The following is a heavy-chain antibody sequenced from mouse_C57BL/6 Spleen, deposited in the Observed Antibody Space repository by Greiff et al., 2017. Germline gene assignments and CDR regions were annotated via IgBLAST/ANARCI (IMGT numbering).Heavy chain of an antibody. Sequence: VQLQQSGAELVKPGASVKLSCKASGYTFTEYTIHWVKQRSGQGLEWIGRIDPNSGGTKYNEKFKSKATLTVDKPSSTAYMQLSSLTSEDSAVYYCASSIYYGNYDWYFDGWGTGTTVTVSS. V-gene: IGHV1-72*01. J-gene: IGHJ1*03. CDR3: ASSIYYGNYDWYFDG. D-gene: IGHD2-1*01. CDR2: IDPNSGGT. CDR1: GYTFTEYT.